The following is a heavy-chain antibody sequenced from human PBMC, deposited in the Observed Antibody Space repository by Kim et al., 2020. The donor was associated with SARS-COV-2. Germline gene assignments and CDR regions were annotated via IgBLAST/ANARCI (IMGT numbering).Heavy chain of an antibody. Sequence: GESLKISCKGSGYSFTSYWIGWVRQMPGKGLEWMGIIYPGDSDTRYSPSFQGQVTISADKSISTAYLQWSSLKASDTAMYYCARLGCPPCGGDWGWYFDLWGRGTLVTVSS. CDR2: IYPGDSDT. V-gene: IGHV5-51*01. CDR3: ARLGCPPCGGDWGWYFDL. J-gene: IGHJ2*01. D-gene: IGHD2-21*02. CDR1: GYSFTSYW.